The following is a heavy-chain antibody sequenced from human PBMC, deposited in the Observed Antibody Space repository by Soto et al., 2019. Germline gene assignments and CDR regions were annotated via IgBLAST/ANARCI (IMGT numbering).Heavy chain of an antibody. CDR1: GFTFSSYA. CDR3: AKAEQRYCSSTSCYGLVGYFDY. D-gene: IGHD2-2*01. J-gene: IGHJ4*02. CDR2: ISGSGGST. V-gene: IGHV3-23*01. Sequence: HPGGSLRLSCAASGFTFSSYAMSWVRQAPGKGLEWVSAISGSGGSTYYADSVKGRFTISRDNSKNTLYLQMNSLRAEDTAAYYCAKAEQRYCSSTSCYGLVGYFDYWGQGTLVTVSS.